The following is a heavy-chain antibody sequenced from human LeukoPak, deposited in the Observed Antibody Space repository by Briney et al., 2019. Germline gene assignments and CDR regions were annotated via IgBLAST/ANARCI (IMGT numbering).Heavy chain of an antibody. Sequence: GASVKVSCKASGYTFTGYYMHWVRQAPGQGLEWMGWINPNSGGTNYAQKFQGWVTMTRDTSISTAYMELSRLRSDDTAVYYCARRPRGYCSSTSCSPLYYYYGVDVWGQGTTVTVSS. CDR3: ARRPRGYCSSTSCSPLYYYYGVDV. CDR2: INPNSGGT. D-gene: IGHD2-2*01. CDR1: GYTFTGYY. J-gene: IGHJ6*02. V-gene: IGHV1-2*04.